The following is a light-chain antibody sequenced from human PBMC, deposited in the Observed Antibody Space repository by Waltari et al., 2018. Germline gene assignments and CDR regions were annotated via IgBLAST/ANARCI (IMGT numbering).Light chain of an antibody. CDR1: PSVLSISNNKNA. J-gene: IGKJ3*01. CDR3: QQYYSVPFT. CDR2: WAS. V-gene: IGKV4-1*01. Sequence: DIVMTQSPDSVAVSLGERATINCKSSPSVLSISNNKNALVWYQQKPGQPPKLLINWASTRESGVPDRFSGSGSGTDFTLTISSLQAEDVAIYYCQQYYSVPFTFGPGTKVDIK.